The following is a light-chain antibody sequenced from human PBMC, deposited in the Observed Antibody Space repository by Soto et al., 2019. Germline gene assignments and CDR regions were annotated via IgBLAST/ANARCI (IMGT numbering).Light chain of an antibody. CDR1: SSDVGGYNC. V-gene: IGLV2-11*01. CDR3: CSHSASYTFV. Sequence: ALTQPRSVSGSPGQSVTISCTGTSSDVGGYNCVSWYQQHPGKAPQLIIYDVTQRPSGVPGRFSGSKSGNTASLSISGLQAEDEADYYCCSHSASYTFVFGTGTKVTVL. J-gene: IGLJ1*01. CDR2: DVT.